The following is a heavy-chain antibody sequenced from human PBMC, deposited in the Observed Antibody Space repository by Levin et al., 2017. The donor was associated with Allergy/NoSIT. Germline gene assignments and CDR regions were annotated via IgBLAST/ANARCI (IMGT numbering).Heavy chain of an antibody. J-gene: IGHJ6*02. CDR1: GFTLSSYE. V-gene: IGHV3-48*03. D-gene: IGHD3-16*01. CDR3: ARARTHGVFMGGYYGLDV. Sequence: AGGSLRLSCAASGFTLSSYEMNWVRQAPGKGLEWVSYISISGSTIYYADSVKGRFTISRDNAKNSLYLQMNSLRAEDTAVYYCARARTHGVFMGGYYGLDVWGQGTTVTVSS. CDR2: ISISGSTI.